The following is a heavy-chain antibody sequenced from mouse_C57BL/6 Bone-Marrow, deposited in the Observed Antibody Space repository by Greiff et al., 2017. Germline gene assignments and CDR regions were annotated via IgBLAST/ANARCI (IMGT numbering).Heavy chain of an antibody. J-gene: IGHJ4*01. CDR2: IRNKANGYTT. D-gene: IGHD4-1*01. CDR1: GFTFTDYY. V-gene: IGHV7-3*01. Sequence: EVKLMESGGGLVQPGGSLSLSCAASGFTFTDYYMSWVRQPPGKALEWLGFIRNKANGYTTEYSASVKGRFTISRDNSQSILYLQMNALRAEDSATYYCARYNWADYAMDYWGQGTSVTVSS. CDR3: ARYNWADYAMDY.